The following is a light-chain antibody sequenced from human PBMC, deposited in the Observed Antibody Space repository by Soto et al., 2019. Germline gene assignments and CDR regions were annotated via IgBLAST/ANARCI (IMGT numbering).Light chain of an antibody. J-gene: IGKJ4*01. CDR3: QQYGTSALP. Sequence: IVLTQSPGTLSLSPGERATLSCRASQSVSSSYLVWYQQRPGQPPRLLIYGTSTRAAGISDRFSGSGSGTDFTLTIYRLEPGDSAVYYCQQYGTSALPFGGGTKVEIK. CDR2: GTS. V-gene: IGKV3-20*01. CDR1: QSVSSSY.